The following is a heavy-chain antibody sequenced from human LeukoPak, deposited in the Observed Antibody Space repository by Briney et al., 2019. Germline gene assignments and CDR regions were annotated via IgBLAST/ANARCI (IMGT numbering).Heavy chain of an antibody. V-gene: IGHV3-30*04. Sequence: GGSLRLSCAASGFTFSSYAMHWVRQAPGKGLEWVAVISYDGSNKYYADSVKGRFTISRDNSKNTLYLQMNSLRAEDTAVYYCARTPEHDYWGQGTLVTVSS. J-gene: IGHJ4*02. CDR3: ARTPEHDY. CDR1: GFTFSSYA. CDR2: ISYDGSNK. D-gene: IGHD1/OR15-1a*01.